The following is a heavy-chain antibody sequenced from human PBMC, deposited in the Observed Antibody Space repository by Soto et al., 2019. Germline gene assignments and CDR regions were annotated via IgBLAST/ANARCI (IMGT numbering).Heavy chain of an antibody. CDR2: IRNKGNSYTT. Sequence: PGGSLRLSCAASGFTFSDHYMDWVRQAPGKGLEWVGRIRNKGNSYTTEYAASVKGRFTISRDDSQNSLYLQMNGLKTEDTAVYYCAKDLGFYSSTWHYFDYWGQGTLVTVSS. V-gene: IGHV3-72*01. J-gene: IGHJ4*02. D-gene: IGHD6-13*01. CDR3: AKDLGFYSSTWHYFDY. CDR1: GFTFSDHY.